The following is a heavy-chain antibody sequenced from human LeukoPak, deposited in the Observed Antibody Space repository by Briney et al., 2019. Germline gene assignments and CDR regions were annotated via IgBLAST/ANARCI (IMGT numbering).Heavy chain of an antibody. J-gene: IGHJ3*02. D-gene: IGHD2-8*01. CDR1: GFTFDDYA. Sequence: PGGSLRLSCAASGFTFDDYAMHWVRQAPGKGLEWVSGISWNSGSIGYADSVKGRFTISRDNAKNSLYLQMNSLRAEDTALYYCATQWRSPDAFDIWGQGTMVTVSS. V-gene: IGHV3-9*01. CDR2: ISWNSGSI. CDR3: ATQWRSPDAFDI.